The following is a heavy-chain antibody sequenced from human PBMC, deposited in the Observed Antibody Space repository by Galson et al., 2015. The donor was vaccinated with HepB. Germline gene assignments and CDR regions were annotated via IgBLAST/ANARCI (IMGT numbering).Heavy chain of an antibody. CDR3: ARGKPIAAAGKEFYFDY. CDR1: GFTVSSNY. D-gene: IGHD6-13*01. CDR2: IYSGGST. J-gene: IGHJ4*02. V-gene: IGHV3-53*04. Sequence: SLRLSCAASGFTVSSNYMSWVRQAPGKGLEWVSVIYSGGSTYYADSVKGRFTISRHNSKNTLYLQMNSLRAEDTAVYYCARGKPIAAAGKEFYFDYWGQGTLVTVSS.